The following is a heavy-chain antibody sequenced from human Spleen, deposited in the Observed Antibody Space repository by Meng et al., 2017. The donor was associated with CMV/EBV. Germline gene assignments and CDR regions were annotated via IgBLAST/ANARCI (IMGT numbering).Heavy chain of an antibody. CDR3: AKGNSFYDSSGYPDF. Sequence: GESLKISCAASGFTFSSYSMNWVRQSPGKGLEWVSSISATGVTTFSAGAVEGRFTIPRDNSKNTLFLQMTGLRAEDTALYFCAKGNSFYDSSGYPDFWGQGALVTVSS. J-gene: IGHJ4*02. V-gene: IGHV3-23*01. CDR2: ISATGVTT. CDR1: GFTFSSYS. D-gene: IGHD3-22*01.